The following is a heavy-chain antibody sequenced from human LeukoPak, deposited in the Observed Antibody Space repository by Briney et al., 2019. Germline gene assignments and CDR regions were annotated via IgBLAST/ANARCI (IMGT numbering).Heavy chain of an antibody. V-gene: IGHV3-21*01. J-gene: IGHJ1*01. Sequence: GGSLRLSCAASGFTFSSYSMNWVRQAPGKGLEWVSSISSSSSYIYYADSVKGRFTISRDNAKNSLYLQMNSLRAEDTAVYYCARGGYSSSWYVREKRNAEYFQHWGQGTLVTVSS. CDR3: ARGGYSSSWYVREKRNAEYFQH. D-gene: IGHD6-13*01. CDR2: ISSSSSYI. CDR1: GFTFSSYS.